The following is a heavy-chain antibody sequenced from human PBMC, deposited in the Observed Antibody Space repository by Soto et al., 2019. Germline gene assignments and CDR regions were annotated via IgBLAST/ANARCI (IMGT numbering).Heavy chain of an antibody. V-gene: IGHV4-59*01. CDR1: GGSISSYY. D-gene: IGHD3-10*01. CDR2: IYYSGST. CDR3: ARSYGSGSYYDYYYGMDV. J-gene: IGHJ6*02. Sequence: PSETLSLTCTVSGGSISSYYWSWIRKPPGKGLEWIGYIYYSGSTNYNPSLQSRVTMSVDTSKNQFSLKLNSVTAADTAVYYCARSYGSGSYYDYYYGMDVWGQGTTVTVSS.